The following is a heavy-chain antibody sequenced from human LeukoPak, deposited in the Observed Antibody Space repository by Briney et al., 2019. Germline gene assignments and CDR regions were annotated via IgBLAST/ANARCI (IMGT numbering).Heavy chain of an antibody. Sequence: GGSLRLSCAASGFTFSSYAMSWVRQAPGKGLEWVSTISDSGGYTYYADSVKGRFTISRDNSMDTLFLQMNTLRAEDTAVYYRAKGGRYSWFDYWGQGTLVTVSS. D-gene: IGHD5-18*01. V-gene: IGHV3-23*01. CDR2: ISDSGGYT. CDR3: AKGGRYSWFDY. J-gene: IGHJ4*02. CDR1: GFTFSSYA.